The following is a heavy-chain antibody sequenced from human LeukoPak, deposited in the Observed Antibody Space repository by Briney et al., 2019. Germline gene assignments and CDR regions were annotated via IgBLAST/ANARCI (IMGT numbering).Heavy chain of an antibody. V-gene: IGHV3-23*01. CDR2: ISPTGGTT. J-gene: IGHJ4*02. CDR1: GFTFSTFA. D-gene: IGHD2-8*02. CDR3: AKAFTGTGSFDY. Sequence: GGSLRLSCAASGFTFSTFAMNWVRQAPGKGLEWVSFISPTGGTTYYADSVKGRFTVSRDNSKSTFFLHMNSLRAKDTAVYYCAKAFTGTGSFDYWGQGSLVTVSA.